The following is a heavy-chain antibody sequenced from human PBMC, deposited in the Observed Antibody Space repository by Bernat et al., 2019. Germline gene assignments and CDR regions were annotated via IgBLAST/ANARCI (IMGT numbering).Heavy chain of an antibody. CDR3: AKAEYSSSSRHFDY. D-gene: IGHD6-6*01. Sequence: EVQLVESGGGLVQPGGSLRLSCAASGLTFSSYWMHWVRQAPGKGLVWVSRVNSDGSSTSYADSVKGRFTVSSDNAKNTLYLQMNSLRAEDTAVYYCAKAEYSSSSRHFDYWGQGTLVTVSS. CDR1: GLTFSSYW. CDR2: VNSDGSST. J-gene: IGHJ4*02. V-gene: IGHV3-74*01.